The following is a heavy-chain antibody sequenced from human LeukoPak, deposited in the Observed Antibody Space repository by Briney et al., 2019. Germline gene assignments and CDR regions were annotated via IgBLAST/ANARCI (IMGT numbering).Heavy chain of an antibody. V-gene: IGHV5-51*01. J-gene: IGHJ4*02. D-gene: IGHD2-15*01. CDR3: ARLLGYWSGGSCYPPDY. CDR1: GYSFTSYW. CDR2: IYPGDSDT. Sequence: GESLKISCKGSGYSFTSYWIGWVRQMPGIGLEWMGIIYPGDSDTRYSPSFQGQVTVSADKSISTAYLQWSSLKASDTAMYYCARLLGYWSGGSCYPPDYWGRGTLVTVSS.